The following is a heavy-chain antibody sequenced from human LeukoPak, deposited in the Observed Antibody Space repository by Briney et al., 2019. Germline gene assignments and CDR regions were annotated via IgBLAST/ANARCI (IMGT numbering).Heavy chain of an antibody. D-gene: IGHD3-9*01. CDR2: IIPIFGTA. CDR3: ARAGRLGQGAVLDI. V-gene: IGHV1-69*13. J-gene: IGHJ3*02. CDR1: GGTFSSYA. Sequence: ASVKVSCKASGGTFSSYAISWVRQAPGQGLEWMGGIIPIFGTANYAQKFQGRVTITADESTSTAYMELSSLRSEDTAVYYCARAGRLGQGAVLDIWGQGTMVTVSS.